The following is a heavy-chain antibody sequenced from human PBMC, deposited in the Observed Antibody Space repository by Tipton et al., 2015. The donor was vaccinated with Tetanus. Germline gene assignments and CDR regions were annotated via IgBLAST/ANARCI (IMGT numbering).Heavy chain of an antibody. J-gene: IGHJ3*02. CDR3: SRDPNVDVVVVEPYDAFDI. CDR2: TRSNAYGATT. Sequence: SLRLSCAASGFYFPVYAVSWVRQAPGKGLEWVGFTRSNAYGATTAYAASVKGRFTISRDDSKSVAYLQMNSLKTEDTAVYYCSRDPNVDVVVVEPYDAFDIWGQGTMVTVSS. D-gene: IGHD2-15*01. CDR1: GFYFPVYA. V-gene: IGHV3-49*04.